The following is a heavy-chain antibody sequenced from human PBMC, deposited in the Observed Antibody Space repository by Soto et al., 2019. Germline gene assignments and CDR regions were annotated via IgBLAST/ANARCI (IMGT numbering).Heavy chain of an antibody. Sequence: ASVKVSCKASGYTFTSYGISWVRQAPGQGLEWMGWISAYNGNTNYAQKLQGRVTMTTDTSTSTAYMELRSLRSDDTAVYYCARADYYDSSGYYFSYYGMDVCGQGTTVTVSS. J-gene: IGHJ6*02. D-gene: IGHD3-22*01. V-gene: IGHV1-18*04. CDR1: GYTFTSYG. CDR2: ISAYNGNT. CDR3: ARADYYDSSGYYFSYYGMDV.